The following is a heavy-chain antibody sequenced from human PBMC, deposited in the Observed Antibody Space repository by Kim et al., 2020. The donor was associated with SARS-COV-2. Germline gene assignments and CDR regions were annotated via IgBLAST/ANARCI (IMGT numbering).Heavy chain of an antibody. Sequence: YHPSLKSRVSISRDTSKNQFALKVNVVTAADTAVYFCARNRGIRGALLDPWGQGTLVAVS. CDR3: ARNRGIRGALLDP. J-gene: IGHJ5*02. D-gene: IGHD3-10*01. V-gene: IGHV4-31*02.